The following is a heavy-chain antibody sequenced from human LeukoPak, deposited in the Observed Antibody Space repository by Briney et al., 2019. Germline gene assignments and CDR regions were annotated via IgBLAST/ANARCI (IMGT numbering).Heavy chain of an antibody. CDR1: GGSMRSRY. CDR2: IYFTGST. V-gene: IGHV4-59*11. D-gene: IGHD2/OR15-2a*01. J-gene: IGHJ5*02. Sequence: PSETLSLTCTVSGGSMRSRYWTWVRQPPGKGLEWIGCIYFTGSTNYNPSLKSRVSMSVDTSKNQFSLRLPSVTAADTAVYYCARGGFGSSTYYFEVDPWGQGTLVSVSS. CDR3: ARGGFGSSTYYFEVDP.